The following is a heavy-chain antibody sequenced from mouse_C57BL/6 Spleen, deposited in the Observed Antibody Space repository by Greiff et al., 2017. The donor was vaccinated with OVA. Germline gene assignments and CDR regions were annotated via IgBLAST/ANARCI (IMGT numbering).Heavy chain of an antibody. V-gene: IGHV7-3*01. Sequence: EVQLVESGGGLVQTGGSLSLSCAASGFTFTDYYMSWVRQPPGKALEWLGFIRNKANGYTTEYSASVKGRFTISRDNSQSILYLQMNALRAEDSATYYCSRYIGDENAMDYWGKGTSVTVSS. D-gene: IGHD3-3*01. J-gene: IGHJ4*01. CDR3: SRYIGDENAMDY. CDR2: IRNKANGYTT. CDR1: GFTFTDYY.